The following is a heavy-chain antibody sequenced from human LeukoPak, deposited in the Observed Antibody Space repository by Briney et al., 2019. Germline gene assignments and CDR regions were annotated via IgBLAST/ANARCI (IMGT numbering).Heavy chain of an antibody. CDR3: ARRVADHFDY. CDR1: GYTSTNYN. CDR2: MNPNSGNT. V-gene: IGHV1-8*01. D-gene: IGHD6-19*01. Sequence: ASVKVSCKASGYTSTNYNIHWVRQASGHGLEWMGGMNPNSGNTDSTQKFQGKLSMTRDTSVSTAYMELTSLRSDDTAVYYCARRVADHFDYWGQGTLVTVSS. J-gene: IGHJ4*02.